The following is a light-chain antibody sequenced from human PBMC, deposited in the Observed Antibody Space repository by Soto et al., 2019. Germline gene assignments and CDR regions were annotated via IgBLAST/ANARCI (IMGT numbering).Light chain of an antibody. J-gene: IGKJ1*01. CDR1: QSVSSN. CDR3: QQYNDWPLT. V-gene: IGKV3-15*01. CDR2: GAF. Sequence: EILMTQSPVTLSVSPGERATLSCRASQSVSSNLAWSQQKPGQAPSLLIYGAFTRATGIPARFSGTGSGTEFTLTISSLQSEDFALYYCQQYNDWPLTFGQGTKVEI.